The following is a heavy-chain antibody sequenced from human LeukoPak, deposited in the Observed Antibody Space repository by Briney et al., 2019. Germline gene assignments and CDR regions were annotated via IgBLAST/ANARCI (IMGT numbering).Heavy chain of an antibody. CDR3: ARQTGSGLFILP. CDR1: GGSISSSSYS. CDR2: IYYSGST. D-gene: IGHD3/OR15-3a*01. Sequence: SETLSLTSTVSGGSISSSSYSWGWIRQPPGKGLEWIGSIYYSGSTYYNPSLKGRVTISVDTSKNQFSLKLTSVTAADTAVYYCARQTGSGLFILPGGQGTLVTVSS. J-gene: IGHJ4*02. V-gene: IGHV4-39*01.